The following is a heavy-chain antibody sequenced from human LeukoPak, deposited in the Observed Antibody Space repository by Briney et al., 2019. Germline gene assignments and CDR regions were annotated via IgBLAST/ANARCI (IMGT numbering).Heavy chain of an antibody. CDR3: AQSPGYSSGWYRGIARYMDV. J-gene: IGHJ6*03. Sequence: PSETLSLTCTVSGYSISSGYYWGWIRQPPGKGLEWIGEINHSGSTNYNPSLKSRVTISVDTSKNQFSLKLSSVTAADTAVYYCAQSPGYSSGWYRGIARYMDVWGKGTTVTISS. D-gene: IGHD6-19*01. CDR2: INHSGST. V-gene: IGHV4-38-2*02. CDR1: GYSISSGYY.